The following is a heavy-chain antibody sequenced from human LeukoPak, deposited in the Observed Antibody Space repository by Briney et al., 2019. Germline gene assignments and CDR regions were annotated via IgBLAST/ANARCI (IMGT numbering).Heavy chain of an antibody. Sequence: GASVKVSCKASGGTSSSYAISWVRQAPGQGLEWMGGIIPIFGTANYAQKFQGRVTITADESTSTAYMELSSLRSEDTAVYYCARVIGDTIFGVVTEYYFDYWGQGALVTVSS. J-gene: IGHJ4*02. CDR2: IIPIFGTA. CDR3: ARVIGDTIFGVVTEYYFDY. V-gene: IGHV1-69*13. D-gene: IGHD3-3*01. CDR1: GGTSSSYA.